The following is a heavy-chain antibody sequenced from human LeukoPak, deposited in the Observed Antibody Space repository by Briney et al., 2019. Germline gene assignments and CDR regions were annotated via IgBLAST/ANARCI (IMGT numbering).Heavy chain of an antibody. CDR2: ISSSSSTI. CDR3: ARDRQSAVAGTYDY. V-gene: IGHV3-48*04. D-gene: IGHD6-19*01. J-gene: IGHJ4*02. CDR1: GFTFSSYS. Sequence: PGGSLRLSCAASGFTFSSYSMNWVRQAPGKGLEWVSYISSSSSTIYYADSVKGRFTISRDNAKNSLYLQMNSLRAEDTAVYYCARDRQSAVAGTYDYWGQGTLVTVSS.